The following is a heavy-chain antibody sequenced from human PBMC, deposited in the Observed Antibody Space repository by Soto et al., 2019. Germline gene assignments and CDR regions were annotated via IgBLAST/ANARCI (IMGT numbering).Heavy chain of an antibody. CDR1: GLPFSTFW. V-gene: IGHV3-7*01. Sequence: GGSLRLSCVASGLPFSTFWMSWVRQAPGKGLEWVAHINPDGSEKYSLDSVKGRFTVSRDNAKSSLYLQVNSLRGEDTAVYYCARGHHGLEVWGQGTTVTVYS. CDR2: INPDGSEK. CDR3: ARGHHGLEV. J-gene: IGHJ6*02.